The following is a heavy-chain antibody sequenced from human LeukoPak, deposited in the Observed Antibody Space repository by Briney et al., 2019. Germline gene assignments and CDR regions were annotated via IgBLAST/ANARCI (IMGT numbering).Heavy chain of an antibody. Sequence: SETLSLTCTVSGDSISSYYWSWIRQPPGKGLEWMGYIYYSGGTDYNPSLKSRVTISVDTSKNQFSLKLRSLTAADTAVYYCARHVTISGPYDASDIWGQGTMVTVSP. D-gene: IGHD5-24*01. CDR2: IYYSGGT. J-gene: IGHJ3*02. CDR1: GDSISSYY. CDR3: ARHVTISGPYDASDI. V-gene: IGHV4-59*08.